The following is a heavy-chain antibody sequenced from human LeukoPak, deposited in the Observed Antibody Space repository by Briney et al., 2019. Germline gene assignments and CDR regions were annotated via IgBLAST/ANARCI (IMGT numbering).Heavy chain of an antibody. V-gene: IGHV3-9*01. CDR2: ISWNSGSI. J-gene: IGHJ6*02. CDR3: AXXXXXDXXXXXXDV. CDR1: GFTFDDYA. Sequence: PGGSLRLSCAASGFTFDDYAMHWVRQAPGKGLEWVSGISWNSGSIGYADSVKGRFTISRDNAKNSLYLQMNSLRAEDTALYYXAXXXXXDXXXXXXDVWXQGTTVTV.